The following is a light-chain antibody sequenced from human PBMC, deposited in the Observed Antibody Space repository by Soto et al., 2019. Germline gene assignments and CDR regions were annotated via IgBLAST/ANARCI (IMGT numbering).Light chain of an antibody. CDR3: QQFNSYPRT. V-gene: IGKV1-9*01. Sequence: DIQMTQSPSSLSASVGERVTITCRARQSISSYVNWYQQKPGKAPKLLIYTASTVQSGVPSRFSGSGSGTEFTLTISSLQPEDFATNYCQQFNSYPRTFGQGTKVHI. CDR1: QSISSY. CDR2: TAS. J-gene: IGKJ1*01.